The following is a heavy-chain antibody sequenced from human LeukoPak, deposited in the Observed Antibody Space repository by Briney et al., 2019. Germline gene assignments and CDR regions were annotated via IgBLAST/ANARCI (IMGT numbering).Heavy chain of an antibody. Sequence: GESLKISCKGSGYSFTSYWIGWVRQMPGKGLEWMGIFYPGDSDTRYSPSFQGQVTISADKSISTAYLQWSSLKASDTAMYYCARQAVDIVATTYAFDIWGQGTMVTVSS. D-gene: IGHD5-12*01. CDR1: GYSFTSYW. J-gene: IGHJ3*02. V-gene: IGHV5-51*01. CDR2: FYPGDSDT. CDR3: ARQAVDIVATTYAFDI.